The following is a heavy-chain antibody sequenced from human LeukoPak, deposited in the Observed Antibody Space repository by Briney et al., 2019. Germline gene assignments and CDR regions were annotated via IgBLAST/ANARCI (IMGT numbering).Heavy chain of an antibody. J-gene: IGHJ5*02. CDR2: ISAYNGNT. D-gene: IGHD1-26*01. CDR3: ARSLYSGSYYLYDDGTERGLFDP. Sequence: GASVKVSCKASGYTFTSYGISWVRQAPGQGLEWMGWISAYNGNTNYAQKLQGRVTMTTDTSTSTAYMELRSLRSDDTAVYYCARSLYSGSYYLYDDGTERGLFDPWGQGTLVTVSS. CDR1: GYTFTSYG. V-gene: IGHV1-18*01.